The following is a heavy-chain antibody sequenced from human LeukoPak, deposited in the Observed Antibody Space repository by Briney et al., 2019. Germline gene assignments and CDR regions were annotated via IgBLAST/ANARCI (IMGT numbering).Heavy chain of an antibody. Sequence: GASVKVSCKASGYTFTGYYMHWVRQAPGQGLEWMGWINPNSGGTNYAQKFQGRVTMTRDTSISTAYMELSRLRSDDTAVYYCARFFPGEWVVAASDYWGQGTLVTVSS. V-gene: IGHV1-2*02. D-gene: IGHD2-15*01. CDR3: ARFFPGEWVVAASDY. CDR1: GYTFTGYY. CDR2: INPNSGGT. J-gene: IGHJ4*02.